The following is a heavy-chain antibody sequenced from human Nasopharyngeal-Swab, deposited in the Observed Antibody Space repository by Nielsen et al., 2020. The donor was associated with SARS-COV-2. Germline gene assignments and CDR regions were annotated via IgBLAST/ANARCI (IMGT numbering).Heavy chain of an antibody. D-gene: IGHD1-26*01. CDR3: ARGIRPGPRATRGRYFDY. Sequence: WIRQPPGKRLEWIGEINHSGSTNYNPSLKSRVTISVDTSKNQFSLKLSSVTAADTAVYYCARGIRPGPRATRGRYFDYWGQGTLVTVSS. V-gene: IGHV4-34*01. J-gene: IGHJ4*02. CDR2: INHSGST.